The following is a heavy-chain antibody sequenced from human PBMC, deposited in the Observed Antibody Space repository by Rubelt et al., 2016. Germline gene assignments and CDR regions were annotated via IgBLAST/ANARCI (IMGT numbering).Heavy chain of an antibody. Sequence: EVQLVESGGGLVKPGGSLRLSCAASGFNLDDCGMSWVRQAPGKGLEWVSGINWTGDSTGYADSVKGRFTISRDNAKVSLYLQMNSLRAEDTALYYCARDWSRTTGDYYYGMDVWGQGTTVTVSS. CDR2: INWTGDST. CDR3: ARDWSRTTGDYYYGMDV. J-gene: IGHJ6*02. V-gene: IGHV3-20*04. D-gene: IGHD1-14*01. CDR1: GFNLDDCG.